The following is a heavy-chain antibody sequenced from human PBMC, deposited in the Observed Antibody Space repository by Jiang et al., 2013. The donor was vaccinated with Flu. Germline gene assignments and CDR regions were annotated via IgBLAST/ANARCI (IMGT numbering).Heavy chain of an antibody. Sequence: PGESLKISCKGSGYSFTSYWIGWVRQMPGKGLEWMGIIYPGDSDTRYSPSFQGQVTISADKSISTAYLQWSSLKASDTAMYYCARQATVTNYYYYYGMDVWGQGTTVTVSS. J-gene: IGHJ6*02. CDR1: GYSFTSYW. V-gene: IGHV5-51*01. CDR2: IYPGDSDT. CDR3: ARQATVTNYYYYYGMDV. D-gene: IGHD4-11*01.